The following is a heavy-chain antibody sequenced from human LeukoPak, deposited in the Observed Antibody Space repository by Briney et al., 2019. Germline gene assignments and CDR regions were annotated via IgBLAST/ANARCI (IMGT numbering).Heavy chain of an antibody. V-gene: IGHV1-2*02. D-gene: IGHD3-10*01. Sequence: GPSVKVSCKASGCTFTGYYMHWVRQAPGQGLEWMGWINPNSGGTNYAQKFQGRVTMTRDTSISTAYMELSRLRSDDTAVYYCARVRGVRGVISWWGQGTLVTVSS. CDR1: GCTFTGYY. CDR2: INPNSGGT. J-gene: IGHJ4*02. CDR3: ARVRGVRGVISW.